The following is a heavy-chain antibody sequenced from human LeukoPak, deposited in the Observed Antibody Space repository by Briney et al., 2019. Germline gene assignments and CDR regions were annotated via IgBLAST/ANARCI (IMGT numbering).Heavy chain of an antibody. J-gene: IGHJ4*02. CDR2: INPNSGGT. CDR3: ARDGGAVAGVEFDY. CDR1: GYTFTGYY. D-gene: IGHD6-19*01. V-gene: IGHV1-2*04. Sequence: ASVKVSCKASGYTFTGYYMHWVRQAPGQGLEWMGWINPNSGGTNYARKFQGWVTMTRDTSISTAYMELSRLRSDDTAVYYCARDGGAVAGVEFDYWGQGTLVTVSS.